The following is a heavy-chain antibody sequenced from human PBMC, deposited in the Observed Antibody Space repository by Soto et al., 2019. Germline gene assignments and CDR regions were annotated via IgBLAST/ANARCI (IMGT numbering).Heavy chain of an antibody. Sequence: EVQLVESGGGLVQPGGSLRVSCAASGFTFSHYWMHWVRQAPGKGLVWVSRINSDGSSANCADSVKGRFTVSRDNAKTTLYLHMNSLRAEDTAVYYCARDAFRGYDTGGWFDPWGQGTLVTVSS. CDR3: ARDAFRGYDTGGWFDP. CDR2: INSDGSSA. V-gene: IGHV3-74*01. D-gene: IGHD5-12*01. J-gene: IGHJ5*02. CDR1: GFTFSHYW.